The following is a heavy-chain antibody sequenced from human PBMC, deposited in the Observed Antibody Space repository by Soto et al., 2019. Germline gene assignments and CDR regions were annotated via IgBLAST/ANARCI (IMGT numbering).Heavy chain of an antibody. V-gene: IGHV4-61*01. CDR3: ARDATPGGSSGSYFDY. Sequence: SETLSLTCTVSGGSVSSGSYYWSWIRQPPGKGLEWIGYIYYSGSTNYNPSLKSRVTISVDTSKNQFSLKLSSVTAADTAVYYCARDATPGGSSGSYFDYWGQGTLVTVSS. CDR1: GGSVSSGSYY. D-gene: IGHD1-26*01. J-gene: IGHJ4*02. CDR2: IYYSGST.